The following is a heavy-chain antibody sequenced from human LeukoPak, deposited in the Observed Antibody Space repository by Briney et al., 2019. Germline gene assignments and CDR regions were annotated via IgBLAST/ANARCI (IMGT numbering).Heavy chain of an antibody. CDR2: IYYSGST. J-gene: IGHJ4*02. CDR3: ARQAANFYFDY. CDR1: GGSISSSSYY. V-gene: IGHV4-39*01. D-gene: IGHD2-15*01. Sequence: PSETLSLTCTVSGGSISSSSYYFDWIRQTPGKGLEWIGNIYYSGSTLYNPSLKSRVTISVDTSKNQFSLKLISVTAADTAVYYCARQAANFYFDYWGQGTLVTVSS.